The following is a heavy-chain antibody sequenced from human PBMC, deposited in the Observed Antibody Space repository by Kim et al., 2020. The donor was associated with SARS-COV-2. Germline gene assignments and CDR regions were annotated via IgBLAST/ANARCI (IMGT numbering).Heavy chain of an antibody. Sequence: SETLSLTCTVSGGSINSGGYYWSWIRQHPGKGLEWIGYIYYSGSTSYNPSLKSRVAISLDTSKNQFSLKLSSVTAADTAVYYCAREIVVVPAAMGNWFDPWGQGPLVTVSS. CDR1: GGSINSGGYY. V-gene: IGHV4-31*03. CDR2: IYYSGST. J-gene: IGHJ5*02. CDR3: AREIVVVPAAMGNWFDP. D-gene: IGHD2-2*01.